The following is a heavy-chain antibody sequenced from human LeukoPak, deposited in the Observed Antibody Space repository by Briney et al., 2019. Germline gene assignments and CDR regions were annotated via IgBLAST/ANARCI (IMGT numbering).Heavy chain of an antibody. CDR2: IRYDGSNK. J-gene: IGHJ4*02. D-gene: IGHD2-21*02. CDR3: AKDHANTPVVTN. CDR1: GFTFSSYG. V-gene: IGHV3-30*02. Sequence: GGSLRLSCAASGFTFSSYGMHWVRQAPGKGLEWVAFIRYDGSNKYYADSVKGRFTISRDNSKNTQYLQMNSLRVDDTAIYYCAKDHANTPVVTNWGQGILVSVSS.